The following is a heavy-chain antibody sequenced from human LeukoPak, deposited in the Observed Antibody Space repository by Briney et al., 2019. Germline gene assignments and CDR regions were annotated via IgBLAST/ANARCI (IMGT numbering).Heavy chain of an antibody. D-gene: IGHD2-2*01. Sequence: GGSLRLSCAASGFTFSSYAMHWVRQAPGKGLEWVAVISYDGSNKYYADSVKGRFTISRDNSKNTLYLQMNSLRAEDTAVYYCARDHCSSTSCLIPSYYGMDVWGQRTTVTVSS. CDR3: ARDHCSSTSCLIPSYYGMDV. J-gene: IGHJ6*02. V-gene: IGHV3-30*04. CDR2: ISYDGSNK. CDR1: GFTFSSYA.